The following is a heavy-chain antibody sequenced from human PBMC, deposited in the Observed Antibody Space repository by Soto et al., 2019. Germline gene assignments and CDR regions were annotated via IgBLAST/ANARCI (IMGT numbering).Heavy chain of an antibody. CDR1: GGSFSGYF. Sequence: RSETLSLTCAVSGGSFSGYFWTGVRQPPGKGLEWIGESNHGGSTNYNPSLNSRVSISVDTSKMHFSLRLSSMSAADTAVYYCARRSPSTKVVGTDSGLGYFDYWGQGSLVTVSS. D-gene: IGHD3-22*01. J-gene: IGHJ4*02. CDR2: SNHGGST. V-gene: IGHV4-34*01. CDR3: ARRSPSTKVVGTDSGLGYFDY.